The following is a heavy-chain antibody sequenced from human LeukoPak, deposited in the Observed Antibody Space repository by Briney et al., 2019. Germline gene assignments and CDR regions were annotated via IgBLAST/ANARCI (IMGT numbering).Heavy chain of an antibody. D-gene: IGHD2-2*01. CDR1: GGTFTGYY. J-gene: IGHJ4*02. Sequence: ASVKVSCKASGGTFTGYYMHWVRQAPGQGLEWIGWINPNSGGTNYAQKFQGRVTMTRDTSISTAYMELSRLRSEDTAVYYCARGVPRYCRSPGRAAASICGVYWGQGTLVTVSS. CDR2: INPNSGGT. CDR3: ARGVPRYCRSPGRAAASICGVY. V-gene: IGHV1-2*02.